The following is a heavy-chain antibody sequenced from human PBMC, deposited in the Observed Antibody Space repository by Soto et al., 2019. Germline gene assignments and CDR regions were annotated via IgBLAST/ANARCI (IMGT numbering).Heavy chain of an antibody. CDR2: IYYSGST. CDR1: GGSISSGGYY. CDR3: ARTLGGAHPFAY. V-gene: IGHV4-31*03. J-gene: IGHJ4*02. Sequence: SETLSLTCTVSGGSISSGGYYCSWIRQHPGKGLEWNGYIYYSGSTYYNPSLKSRVTISVDTSKNQFSLKLSSVTAADTAVYYCARTLGGAHPFAYLGQGTLVTGSS. D-gene: IGHD3-16*01.